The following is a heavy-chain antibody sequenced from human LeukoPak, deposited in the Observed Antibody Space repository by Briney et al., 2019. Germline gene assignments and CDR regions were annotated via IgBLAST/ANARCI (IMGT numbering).Heavy chain of an antibody. CDR3: ARHQSSSSWYYYYMDV. D-gene: IGHD6-13*01. Sequence: ASETLSLTCTVSGGSISSSSYYWGWIRQPPGKGLEWIGSIYYSGSTYYNPSLKSRVTISVDTSKNQFSLKLSSVTAADTAVYYCARHQSSSSWYYYYMDVWGKGTTVTISS. CDR1: GGSISSSSYY. V-gene: IGHV4-39*01. CDR2: IYYSGST. J-gene: IGHJ6*03.